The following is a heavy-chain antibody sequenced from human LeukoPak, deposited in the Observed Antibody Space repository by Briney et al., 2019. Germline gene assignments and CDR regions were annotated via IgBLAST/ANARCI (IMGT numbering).Heavy chain of an antibody. Sequence: SQTLSLTCAVSGGSISSYYWSWIRQPPGKGLEWIGYIYYSGSTNYNPSLRSRVTISVDTSKNQFSLKLSSVTAADTAVYYCATELRNAFDIWGQGTMVTVSS. CDR1: GGSISSYY. V-gene: IGHV4-59*01. CDR2: IYYSGST. CDR3: ATELRNAFDI. D-gene: IGHD1-7*01. J-gene: IGHJ3*02.